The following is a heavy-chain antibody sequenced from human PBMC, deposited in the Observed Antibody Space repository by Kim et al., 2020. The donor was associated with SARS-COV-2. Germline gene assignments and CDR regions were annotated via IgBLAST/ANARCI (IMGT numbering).Heavy chain of an antibody. D-gene: IGHD4-17*01. CDR1: GFTFSRYV. CDR3: ATSPNPDYGDYRGYFDY. J-gene: IGHJ4*01. CDR2: ISDGGGGTR. Sequence: GGSLRLSCAASGFTFSRYVMNWVRQAPGKGLEWVSVISDGGGGTRDYADSVKGRFTISRDNSKNTLYLEMNSLRADDTAVYYCATSPNPDYGDYRGYFDYWGQGTLVSVSS. V-gene: IGHV3-23*01.